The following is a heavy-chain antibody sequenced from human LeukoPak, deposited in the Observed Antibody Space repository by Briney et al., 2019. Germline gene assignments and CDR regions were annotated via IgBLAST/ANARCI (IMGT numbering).Heavy chain of an antibody. J-gene: IGHJ4*02. Sequence: KPSETLSLTCTVSGGFIGTYYWSWIRQPAGKGLEWIGRIYTSGSTNYNPSLKSRVSMAVDTSKNQFSLKLTSVTAADTAVYYCARGQLATAMGRDYFDYWGQRTVVTVSS. V-gene: IGHV4-4*07. CDR2: IYTSGST. CDR3: ARGQLATAMGRDYFDY. D-gene: IGHD5-18*01. CDR1: GGFIGTYY.